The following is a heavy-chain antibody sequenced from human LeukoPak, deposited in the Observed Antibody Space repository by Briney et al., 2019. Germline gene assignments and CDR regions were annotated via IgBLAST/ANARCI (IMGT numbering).Heavy chain of an antibody. CDR2: ISAYNGNT. CDR1: GYTFTNYG. Sequence: ASVKVSCKASGYTFTNYGISWVRQAPGQGLEWMGWISAYNGNTNYAQKFQGRVTMTTDTSTTTAYMELRSLRSDDTAVYYCARNYYDSSGYYYFDYWGQGTLVTVSS. V-gene: IGHV1-18*01. CDR3: ARNYYDSSGYYYFDY. J-gene: IGHJ4*02. D-gene: IGHD3-22*01.